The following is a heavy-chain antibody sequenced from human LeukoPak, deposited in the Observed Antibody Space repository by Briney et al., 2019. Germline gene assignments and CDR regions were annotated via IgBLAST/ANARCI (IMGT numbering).Heavy chain of an antibody. CDR2: IYYSGST. J-gene: IGHJ4*02. Sequence: PSETLSLTCSVSGVSISSYYWSWIRQPPGKGLEWIGYIYYSGSTNYNPSLKSRVTISVDTSKNQFSLKLSSVTAADTAVYYCARDLRDFWSGYNGSFDYWGQGTLVTVSS. CDR1: GVSISSYY. D-gene: IGHD3-3*01. CDR3: ARDLRDFWSGYNGSFDY. V-gene: IGHV4-59*01.